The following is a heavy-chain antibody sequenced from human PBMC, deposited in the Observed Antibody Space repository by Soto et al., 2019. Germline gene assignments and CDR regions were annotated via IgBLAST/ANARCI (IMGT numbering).Heavy chain of an antibody. D-gene: IGHD3-22*01. Sequence: ASVKVSCXASGYTFTSYDINWVRQATGQGLEWMGWMNPNSGNTGYADSVKGRFTISRDNSKNTLYLQMNSLRAEDTAVYYCARETGGYGDYWGQGTLVTVSS. CDR2: MNPNSGNT. J-gene: IGHJ4*02. CDR3: ARETGGYGDY. V-gene: IGHV1-8*01. CDR1: GYTFTSYD.